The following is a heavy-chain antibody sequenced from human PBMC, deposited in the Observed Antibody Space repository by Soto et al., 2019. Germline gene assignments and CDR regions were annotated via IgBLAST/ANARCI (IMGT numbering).Heavy chain of an antibody. V-gene: IGHV4-31*03. CDR1: GGSISSGGYY. J-gene: IGHJ5*02. CDR3: ARGLGQQLEYNWFDP. CDR2: IYYSGST. D-gene: IGHD6-13*01. Sequence: PSETLSLTCTVSGGSISSGGYYWSWIRQHPGKGLEWIGYIYYSGSTYYNPSLKSRVTISVDTSKNQFSLKLSSVTAADTAVYYCARGLGQQLEYNWFDPWGQGTLVTVS.